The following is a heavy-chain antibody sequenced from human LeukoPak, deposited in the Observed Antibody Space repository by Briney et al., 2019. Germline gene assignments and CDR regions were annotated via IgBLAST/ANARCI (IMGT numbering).Heavy chain of an antibody. CDR3: ARDYYDSRGEAFDI. J-gene: IGHJ3*02. D-gene: IGHD3-22*01. Sequence: SETLSLTCTVSGDSIGSHYWSWIRQPPGKGLEWIGYIFYVGSTNYNPSLKSRVTISVDTSKNQFSLKLNSVTAADTAVYYCARDYYDSRGEAFDIWGQGTMVAVSS. CDR2: IFYVGST. CDR1: GDSIGSHY. V-gene: IGHV4-59*11.